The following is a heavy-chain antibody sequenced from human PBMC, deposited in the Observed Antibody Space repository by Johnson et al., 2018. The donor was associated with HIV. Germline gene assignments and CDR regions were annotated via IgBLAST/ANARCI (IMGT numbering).Heavy chain of an antibody. J-gene: IGHJ3*02. CDR3: TTDLQRWLQGENAFDI. V-gene: IGHV3-15*01. CDR2: IKSKTDGGTT. CDR1: GFTFSSNW. Sequence: VQLVESGGGLVQPGGSLRLSCAASGFTFSSNWMSWVRQAPGKGLEWVGRIKSKTDGGTTDYAAPVKGRFTISRDDSKNTLYLQMNSLKTEDTAVYYCTTDLQRWLQGENAFDIWGQGTMVTVSS. D-gene: IGHD5-24*01.